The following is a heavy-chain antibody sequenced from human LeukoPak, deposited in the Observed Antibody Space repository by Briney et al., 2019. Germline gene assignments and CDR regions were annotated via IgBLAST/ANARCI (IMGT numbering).Heavy chain of an antibody. J-gene: IGHJ3*02. CDR1: GGSISGTNSY. D-gene: IGHD6-19*01. CDR3: ARDRPGIAVAGDAFDI. CDR2: IDSSGTS. V-gene: IGHV4-39*02. Sequence: PSETLSLTCTVSGGSISGTNSYWGWIRQPPEKGLEWIGNIDSSGTSHYSPVLKSRVTISLDTSKSHFSLRLTSVTAADTAVYYCARDRPGIAVAGDAFDIWGQGTMVTVSS.